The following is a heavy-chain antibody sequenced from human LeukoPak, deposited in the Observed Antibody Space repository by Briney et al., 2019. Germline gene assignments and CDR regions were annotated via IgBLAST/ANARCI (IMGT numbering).Heavy chain of an antibody. D-gene: IGHD4-17*01. CDR1: GFTFSSYS. CDR2: ISSSSSYI. CDR3: AREFNDYGDYLDY. J-gene: IGHJ4*02. Sequence: PGGSLRLSCAASGFTFSSYSMNWVRQAPGKGLEWVSSISSSSSYIYYADSVKGRFTISRDNAKNSLYLQMNSLRAEDTAVYYCAREFNDYGDYLDYRGQGTLVTVSS. V-gene: IGHV3-21*04.